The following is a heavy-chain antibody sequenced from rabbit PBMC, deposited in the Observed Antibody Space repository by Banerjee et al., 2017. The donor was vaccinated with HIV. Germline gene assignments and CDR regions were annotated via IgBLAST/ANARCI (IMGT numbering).Heavy chain of an antibody. CDR3: ARYSYDDYTDDWLDL. V-gene: IGHV1S43*01. CDR1: GIDFSSYYY. D-gene: IGHD2-1*01. J-gene: IGHJ5*01. CDR2: IYTSSGST. Sequence: QSLEESGGDLVKPRGTLTLTCKASGIDFSSYYYMCWVRQAPGKGLELVACIYTSSGSTWYASWVNGRFTISRSTSLNTVDLKMTSLTAADTATYFCARYSYDDYTDDWLDLWGQGTLVTVS.